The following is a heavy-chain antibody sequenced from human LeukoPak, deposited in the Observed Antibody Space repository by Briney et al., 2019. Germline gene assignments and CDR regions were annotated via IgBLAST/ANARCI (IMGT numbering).Heavy chain of an antibody. J-gene: IGHJ4*02. V-gene: IGHV1-2*02. CDR2: INPNSGGT. Sequence: ASVKVSCKASGYTFTGYYMHCVRQAPGQGLEWMGWINPNSGGTNYAQKFQGRVTMTRDTSISTAYMELSRLRSDDTAVYYCAREPYYYDSSGYSYYFDYWGQGTLVTVSS. D-gene: IGHD3-22*01. CDR3: AREPYYYDSSGYSYYFDY. CDR1: GYTFTGYY.